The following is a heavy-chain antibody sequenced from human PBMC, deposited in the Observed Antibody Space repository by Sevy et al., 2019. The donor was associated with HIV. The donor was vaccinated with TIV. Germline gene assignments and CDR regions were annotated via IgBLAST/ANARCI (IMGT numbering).Heavy chain of an antibody. CDR2: ISHDGNYK. D-gene: IGHD2-21*02. J-gene: IGHJ4*02. V-gene: IGHV3-30-3*01. CDR1: GFTLSNYD. Sequence: GGSLRLSCPASGFTLSNYDMHWVRQAPGKGLEWVAVISHDGNYKNYADSVKVRFTISRDDFKNTLYLQMSSLRPEDTAVYFCARLFTCGGDCYYLYYWGQGALVTVSS. CDR3: ARLFTCGGDCYYLYY.